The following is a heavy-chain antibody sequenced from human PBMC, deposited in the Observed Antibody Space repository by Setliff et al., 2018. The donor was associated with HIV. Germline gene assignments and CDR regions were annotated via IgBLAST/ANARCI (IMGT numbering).Heavy chain of an antibody. D-gene: IGHD1-26*01. CDR1: GGSISSYY. CDR2: IYYSGSS. J-gene: IGHJ5*02. Sequence: SETLSLTCTVSGGSISSYYWSWIRQPPGKGLEWIGYIYYSGSSKNTPSLKSRVTISVDTPKNEFSLKLSSMTAADTAVYYCARDRRDDYYLDLWGHGTLVTVSS. CDR3: ARDRRDDYYLDL. V-gene: IGHV4-59*01.